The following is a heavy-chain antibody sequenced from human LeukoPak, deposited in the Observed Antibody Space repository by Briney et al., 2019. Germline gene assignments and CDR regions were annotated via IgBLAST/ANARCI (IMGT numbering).Heavy chain of an antibody. V-gene: IGHV3-7*01. CDR3: ARDHSGSYLDS. D-gene: IGHD1-26*01. CDR1: GFAFSTYW. CDR2: IKRDGSEK. J-gene: IGHJ4*02. Sequence: PGGSLRLSCAASGFAFSTYWMTWVRQAPGKGLEWVANIKRDGSEKYYVDSVKGRFTISRDNAKNSLYLQMNSLRAEDTALYYYARDHSGSYLDSWRQGTLVTVSS.